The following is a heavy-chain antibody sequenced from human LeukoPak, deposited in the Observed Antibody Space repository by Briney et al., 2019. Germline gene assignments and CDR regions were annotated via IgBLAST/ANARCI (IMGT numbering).Heavy chain of an antibody. V-gene: IGHV3-21*01. CDR1: GFTFSSYS. CDR3: ATLPQLEALDI. J-gene: IGHJ3*02. Sequence: GGSLRLSCAASGFTFSSYSMNWVRQAPGKGLEWVSSISSSSSYIYYADSVKGRFTISRDNSKNTLYLQMNSLRAEDTAVYYCATLPQLEALDIWGQGTMVTVSS. D-gene: IGHD1-1*01. CDR2: ISSSSSYI.